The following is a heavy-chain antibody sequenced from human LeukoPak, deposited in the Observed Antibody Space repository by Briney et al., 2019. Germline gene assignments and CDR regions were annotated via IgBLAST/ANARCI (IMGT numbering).Heavy chain of an antibody. J-gene: IGHJ4*02. D-gene: IGHD5-12*01. CDR2: INHSGST. CDR1: VVSFSVYY. V-gene: IGHV4-34*01. CDR3: ARGGAYGSGYDSAFDY. Sequence: SETLSLTCAVYVVSFSVYYSGGSRQPPGEGREWSGEINHSGSTNYNPSLKSRVTISVDTSKNQFSLKLSSVTAADTAVYYCARGGAYGSGYDSAFDYWGQGTLVTVSS.